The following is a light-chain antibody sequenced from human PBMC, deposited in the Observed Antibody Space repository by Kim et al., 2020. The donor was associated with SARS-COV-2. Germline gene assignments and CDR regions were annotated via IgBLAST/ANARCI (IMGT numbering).Light chain of an antibody. Sequence: SYELTQPPSVSVSPGQTASITCSGDKLGDKYTYWYQQKPGQSPVLVIYKDTKRPSGIPERFSGSNSGNTATLTISGTQAMDEADYYCQEWGSSTAIFGGG. CDR2: KDT. CDR1: KLGDKY. CDR3: QEWGSSTAI. J-gene: IGLJ2*01. V-gene: IGLV3-1*01.